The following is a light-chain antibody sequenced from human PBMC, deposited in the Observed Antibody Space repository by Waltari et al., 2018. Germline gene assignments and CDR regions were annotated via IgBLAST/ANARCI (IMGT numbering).Light chain of an antibody. Sequence: EVVLTQSPATLSLSPGERATLSCRASQSVGSYLAWYQQKGGQAPRLLIHDASNRATGIPARFSGSGSGTDFTLTISSLEPEDFAVYYCQQRYIWPQTFGQGTKLEIK. V-gene: IGKV3-11*01. J-gene: IGKJ2*01. CDR2: DAS. CDR3: QQRYIWPQT. CDR1: QSVGSY.